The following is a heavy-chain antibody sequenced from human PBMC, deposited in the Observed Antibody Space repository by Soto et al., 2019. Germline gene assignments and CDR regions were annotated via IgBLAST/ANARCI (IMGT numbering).Heavy chain of an antibody. CDR1: GFTFSSYA. V-gene: IGHV3-30-3*01. CDR3: ARDSCSSDRCYFDY. D-gene: IGHD6-6*01. Sequence: AGGSLRLSCAASGFTFSSYAMHWVRQAPGKGLEWVAVIIYDGSNKYYTDSVKGRFTVSRDNSKNTLYLQMNSLRGEDTAVYYCARDSCSSDRCYFDYWGQGTPVTVSS. CDR2: IIYDGSNK. J-gene: IGHJ4*02.